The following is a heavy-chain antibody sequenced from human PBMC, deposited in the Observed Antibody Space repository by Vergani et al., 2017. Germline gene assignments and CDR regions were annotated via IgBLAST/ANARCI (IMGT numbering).Heavy chain of an antibody. V-gene: IGHV3-23*04. J-gene: IGHJ5*02. D-gene: IGHD2-2*03. Sequence: EVQLVESGGGLVKPGGSLRLSCAASGFTFSSYAMSWVRQAPGKGLEWVSAISGSGGSTYYADSVKGRFTISRDNSKNTLYLQMNSLRAEDTAVYYCAKVGGYCSSTSCAPPGWFDPWGQGTLVTVSS. CDR1: GFTFSSYA. CDR2: ISGSGGST. CDR3: AKVGGYCSSTSCAPPGWFDP.